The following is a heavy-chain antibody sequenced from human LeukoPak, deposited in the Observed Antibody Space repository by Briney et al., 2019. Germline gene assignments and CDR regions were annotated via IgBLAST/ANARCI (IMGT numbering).Heavy chain of an antibody. CDR3: ARDRGGSYNAFDI. V-gene: IGHV3-30-3*01. D-gene: IGHD1-26*01. CDR1: GFTFSSYA. J-gene: IGHJ3*02. Sequence: GRSLRLSCAASGFTFSSYAMHWVRQAPGKGLEWVAVISYDGSNKYYADSVKGRFTISRDNSKNTLYLQMNSLRAEDTAVYYCARDRGGSYNAFDIWGQGTMVTVSS. CDR2: ISYDGSNK.